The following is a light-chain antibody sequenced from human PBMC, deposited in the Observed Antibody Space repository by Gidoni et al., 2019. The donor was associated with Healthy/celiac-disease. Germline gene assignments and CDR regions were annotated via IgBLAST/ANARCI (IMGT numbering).Light chain of an antibody. CDR3: QQLNSYPVLT. V-gene: IGKV1-9*01. CDR1: QGISSY. Sequence: DIQLTQSPSFLSASVGDGVTITCRASQGISSYLAWYQQKPGKAPKLLIYAASTFQSGVPSRFSGSGSGTELTLTISSRQPDDFAAYDCQQLNSYPVLTFGQGTKVEIK. CDR2: AAS. J-gene: IGKJ4*02.